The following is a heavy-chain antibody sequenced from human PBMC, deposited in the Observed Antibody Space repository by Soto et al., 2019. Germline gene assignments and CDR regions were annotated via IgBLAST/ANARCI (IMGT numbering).Heavy chain of an antibody. CDR3: AKLTAYYDFWSGSDFDY. Sequence: EVQLLESGGGLIQPGGSLRLSCEASGFTFNSYAMSWVRQAPGKGLEWVSSITASGRNSYYAASVKGRFTISRDQSNNTLFLQMSSLRAEDTALYYCAKLTAYYDFWSGSDFDYWGQGALVTVSS. D-gene: IGHD3-3*01. CDR2: ITASGRNS. V-gene: IGHV3-23*01. J-gene: IGHJ4*02. CDR1: GFTFNSYA.